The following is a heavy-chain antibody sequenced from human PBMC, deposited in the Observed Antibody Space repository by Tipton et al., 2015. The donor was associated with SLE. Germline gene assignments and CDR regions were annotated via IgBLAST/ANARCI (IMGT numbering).Heavy chain of an antibody. CDR2: IYTSGSA. J-gene: IGHJ4*02. V-gene: IGHV4-4*07. CDR1: GGSISSYY. Sequence: TLSLTCTVSGGSISSYYWSWIRQPAGKGLEWIGRIYTSGSANFNPSLKSRVTMSVDTSKNQFSPKLTSVTAADTAVYYCVRLELPATKADYWGPGTLVTVSS. D-gene: IGHD5-24*01. CDR3: VRLELPATKADY.